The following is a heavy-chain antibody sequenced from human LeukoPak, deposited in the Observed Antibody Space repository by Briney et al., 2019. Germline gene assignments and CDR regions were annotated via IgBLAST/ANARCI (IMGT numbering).Heavy chain of an antibody. CDR3: ARPARGSSSWYLGAFDI. Sequence: PGGSLRLSCAASGFTFSSYAMSWVRQAPGKGLEWVAVISYDGSNKYYADSVKGRFTISRDNSKNTLYLQMNSLRAEDTAVYYCARPARGSSSWYLGAFDIWGQGTMVTVSS. CDR1: GFTFSSYA. CDR2: ISYDGSNK. D-gene: IGHD6-13*01. V-gene: IGHV3-30*04. J-gene: IGHJ3*02.